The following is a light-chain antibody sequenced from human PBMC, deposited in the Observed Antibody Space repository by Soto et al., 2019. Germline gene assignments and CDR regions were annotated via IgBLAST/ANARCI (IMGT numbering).Light chain of an antibody. CDR1: QSISYS. V-gene: IGKV3-15*01. Sequence: EIVMTQSPATLSVFPGERATLSCRASQSISYSLAWFQQKPGQAPRLLFYDASATALDIPARFSGSGSGTEFTLTISSLQSEDLAVYFCQQYYSWPHTFGQGTKLEIK. CDR2: DAS. CDR3: QQYYSWPHT. J-gene: IGKJ2*01.